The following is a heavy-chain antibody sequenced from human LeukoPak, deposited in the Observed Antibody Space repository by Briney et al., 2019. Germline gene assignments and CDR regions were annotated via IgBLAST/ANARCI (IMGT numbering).Heavy chain of an antibody. J-gene: IGHJ6*02. CDR2: INHSGST. CDR3: ARVSRWLGYYYYYGMDV. V-gene: IGHV4-34*01. Sequence: LRLSCAASGFTFSSYGMHWIRQPPGKGLEWIGEINHSGSTNYNPSLKSRVTISVDTSKNQFSLKLSSVTAADTAVYYCARVSRWLGYYYYYGMDVWGQGTTVTVSS. CDR1: GFTFSSYG. D-gene: IGHD6-19*01.